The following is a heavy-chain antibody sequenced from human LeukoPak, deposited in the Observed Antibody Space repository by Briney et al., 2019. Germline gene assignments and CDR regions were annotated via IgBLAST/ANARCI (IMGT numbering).Heavy chain of an antibody. D-gene: IGHD4-17*01. V-gene: IGHV3-7*01. CDR1: GFTFSSYW. CDR3: ARAPGEGWFDP. J-gene: IGHJ5*02. CDR2: IKQDGSEK. Sequence: GGSLRLSCAASGFTFSSYWMSWVRQAPGKGLEWVARIKQDGSEKYYGDSVKGRFTISRDNAKNSLYLQMNSLRAEDAALYYCARAPGEGWFDPWGQGTLVTVSS.